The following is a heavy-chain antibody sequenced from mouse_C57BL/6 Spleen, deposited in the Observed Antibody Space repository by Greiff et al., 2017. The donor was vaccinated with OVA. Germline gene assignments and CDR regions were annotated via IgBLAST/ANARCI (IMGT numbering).Heavy chain of an antibody. CDR1: GYAFTNYL. Sequence: VQLQQSGAELVRPGTSVKVSCKASGYAFTNYLIEWVKQRPGQGLEWIGVISHGSGGTYYNEKLKGKATMTADKSSSTANMQLSSLTSEDSAVYFCAREGIYYDYDGYAMDYWGQGTSVTVSS. CDR3: AREGIYYDYDGYAMDY. J-gene: IGHJ4*01. D-gene: IGHD2-4*01. V-gene: IGHV1-54*01. CDR2: ISHGSGGT.